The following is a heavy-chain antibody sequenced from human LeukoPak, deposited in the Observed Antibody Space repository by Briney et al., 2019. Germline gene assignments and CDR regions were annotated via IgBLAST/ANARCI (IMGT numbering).Heavy chain of an antibody. CDR3: ARHPFDY. CDR2: ININGSTT. Sequence: GGSLRLSCAASGFTFSNYWMHWVRRAPGKGPVWVSRININGSTTVYADSVKGRFTISRDNAKNTVYQQMNSLRAEDTAVYYCARHPFDYWGQGTLVTVSS. J-gene: IGHJ4*02. V-gene: IGHV3-74*01. CDR1: GFTFSNYW.